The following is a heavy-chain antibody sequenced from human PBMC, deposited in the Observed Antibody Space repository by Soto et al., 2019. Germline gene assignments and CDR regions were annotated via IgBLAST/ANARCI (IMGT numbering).Heavy chain of an antibody. CDR2: IWYDGSIK. V-gene: IGHV3-33*01. D-gene: IGHD2-15*01. Sequence: VQLVESGGGLVKPGESLRLSCAASGFTFNTYGMHWVRQAPGRGLEWVAVIWYDGSIKYYADSVKGRFTISRDNSKNTLYLQMNSLRAEDTAVYYCARIDCTGGSCRPYAYYDMDVWGQGTTVTVSS. CDR3: ARIDCTGGSCRPYAYYDMDV. J-gene: IGHJ6*02. CDR1: GFTFNTYG.